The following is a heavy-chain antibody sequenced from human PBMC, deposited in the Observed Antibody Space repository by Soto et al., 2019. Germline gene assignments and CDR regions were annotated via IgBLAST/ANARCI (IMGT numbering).Heavy chain of an antibody. CDR2: LKSRRDGGTS. CDR1: GITFTNAW. J-gene: IGHJ5*02. V-gene: IGHV3-15*01. Sequence: EVQLVESGGGLVKPGGSLRLSCAASGITFTNAWMGWVRQAPGKGLEWIGRLKSRRDGGTSDYAAPVKGRFSISKDESNNTLYLQMNSLKTEDTAVYHCATDGGVSAYPLFCAWGQGTLVTVSS. D-gene: IGHD3-3*01. CDR3: ATDGGVSAYPLFCA.